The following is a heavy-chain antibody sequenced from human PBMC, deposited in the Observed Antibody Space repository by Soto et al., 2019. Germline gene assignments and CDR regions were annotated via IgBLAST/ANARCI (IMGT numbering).Heavy chain of an antibody. D-gene: IGHD3-10*02. Sequence: ASVKVSCKASGYMFTSYGFSWVRQAPGQGLEWMGWISGDNGHMNYAQKFQDRVTMTTDISTNTAYMELRGLRSDDTAVYYCARDTAIVRGTGGWLDPWGQGTPVTVSS. CDR1: GYMFTSYG. J-gene: IGHJ5*02. CDR3: ARDTAIVRGTGGWLDP. V-gene: IGHV1-18*01. CDR2: ISGDNGHM.